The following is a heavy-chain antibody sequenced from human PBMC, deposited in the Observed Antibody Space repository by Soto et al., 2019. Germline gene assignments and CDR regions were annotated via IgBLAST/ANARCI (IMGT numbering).Heavy chain of an antibody. CDR1: GYTFTSFD. J-gene: IGHJ4*02. D-gene: IGHD6-19*01. CDR2: MNPNSGNT. Sequence: QVPLVQSGAEVKKPGASVKVSCKASGYTFTSFDINWVRQTTGQGLEWMGWMNPNSGNTGYAQKFQGRVTMTRNTSISTAYMELSSLRSEDTAVYYCARAYTWGVAVAGTWGQGTLVTVSS. V-gene: IGHV1-8*01. CDR3: ARAYTWGVAVAGT.